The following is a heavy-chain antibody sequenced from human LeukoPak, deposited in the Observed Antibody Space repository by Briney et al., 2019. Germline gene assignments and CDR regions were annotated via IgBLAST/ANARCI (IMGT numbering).Heavy chain of an antibody. Sequence: ASVKVSCEAFGYTFISYGVTWVRQAPGQGLEWMGWISGYNGYTNYAQNFQDRVTMTTDTSTNTAYMELRSLRSDDTAVYYCARLGYCTNGVCYRKHNRLDPWGQGTLVTVSP. V-gene: IGHV1-18*01. CDR1: GYTFISYG. D-gene: IGHD2-8*01. J-gene: IGHJ5*02. CDR2: ISGYNGYT. CDR3: ARLGYCTNGVCYRKHNRLDP.